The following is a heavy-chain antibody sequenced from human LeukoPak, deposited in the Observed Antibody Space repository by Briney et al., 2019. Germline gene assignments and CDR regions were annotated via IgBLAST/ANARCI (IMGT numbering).Heavy chain of an antibody. CDR3: ARNFLTTSGTMGGY. CDR1: GFSFSDYA. J-gene: IGHJ4*02. V-gene: IGHV3-23*01. Sequence: GGSLRLSCAASGFSFSDYAMSWVRQSPGKGLEWVSGLSSSDNTYYIDSVKGRFTISKDNSNNLYLQMNSLRVEDMAVYYCARNFLTTSGTMGGYWGQGTPVTVSS. D-gene: IGHD6-13*01. CDR2: LSSSDNT.